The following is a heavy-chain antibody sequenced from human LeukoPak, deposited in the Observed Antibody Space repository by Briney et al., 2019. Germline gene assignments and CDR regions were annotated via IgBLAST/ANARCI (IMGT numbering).Heavy chain of an antibody. CDR2: IIPIFGTA. J-gene: IGHJ6*03. CDR1: GFTFSSYA. V-gene: IGHV1-69*01. CDR3: ARGIVVVPAAIPPESYYYYYMDV. Sequence: GGSLRLSCAASGFTFSSYAISWVRQASGQGLEWVGGIIPIFGTANYAQKFQGRVTITADESTSTAYMELSSLRSEDTAVYYCARGIVVVPAAIPPESYYYYYMDVWGKGTTVTVSS. D-gene: IGHD2-2*01.